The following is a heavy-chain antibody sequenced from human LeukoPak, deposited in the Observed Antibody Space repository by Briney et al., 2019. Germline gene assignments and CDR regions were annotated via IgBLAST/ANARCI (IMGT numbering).Heavy chain of an antibody. V-gene: IGHV3-74*01. D-gene: IGHD5-18*01. Sequence: GGSLRLSCAASGFTFSNYWMHWVRQTPGKGLVWVSRINRDGSSTSYADSVKGRFTISRDNAKNTLYLQMNSLRAEDTAVYYCTRGGGYSYGSFDYWGQGTLVTVSS. CDR2: INRDGSST. J-gene: IGHJ4*02. CDR3: TRGGGYSYGSFDY. CDR1: GFTFSNYW.